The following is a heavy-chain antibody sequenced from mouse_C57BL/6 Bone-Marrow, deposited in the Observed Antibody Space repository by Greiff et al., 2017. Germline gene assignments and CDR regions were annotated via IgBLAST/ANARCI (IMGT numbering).Heavy chain of an antibody. CDR2: IDPENGDT. J-gene: IGHJ2*01. D-gene: IGHD1-1*01. Sequence: VQLKQSGAELVRPGASVKLSCTASGFNIKDDYMHWVKQRPEQGLEWIGWIDPENGDTEYASKFQGKATITADTSSNTAYLQLSSLTSEDTAVYYCTRDYYGSSYGYWGQGTTLTVSS. V-gene: IGHV14-4*01. CDR3: TRDYYGSSYGY. CDR1: GFNIKDDY.